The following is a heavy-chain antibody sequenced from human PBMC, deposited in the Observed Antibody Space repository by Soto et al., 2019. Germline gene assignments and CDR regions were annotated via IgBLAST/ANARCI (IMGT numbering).Heavy chain of an antibody. V-gene: IGHV3-9*01. Sequence: DVQLVESGGGLVQPGRSLRLSCAASGFTFDDYAMHWVRQAPGKGLEWVSGISWNSGSIGYADSVKGRFTISRDDAKNSLYLQMNSLRAEDTALYYCAKDFARSKVVAAPPQNWGQGTLVTVSS. CDR3: AKDFARSKVVAAPPQN. CDR1: GFTFDDYA. CDR2: ISWNSGSI. D-gene: IGHD2-15*01. J-gene: IGHJ4*02.